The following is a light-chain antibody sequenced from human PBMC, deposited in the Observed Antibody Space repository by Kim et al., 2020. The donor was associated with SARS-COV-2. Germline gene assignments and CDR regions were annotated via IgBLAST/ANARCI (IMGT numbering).Light chain of an antibody. J-gene: IGKJ2*01. CDR1: QSIATY. Sequence: ASVGDRVTITCRASQSIATYLHWYQQKPGKAPKLLIYGASSLQSGVPSRFSGSGSGTDFTLTISSLQPEDFATYFCQQSYSTLMYTFGQGTKLEI. CDR2: GAS. CDR3: QQSYSTLMYT. V-gene: IGKV1-39*01.